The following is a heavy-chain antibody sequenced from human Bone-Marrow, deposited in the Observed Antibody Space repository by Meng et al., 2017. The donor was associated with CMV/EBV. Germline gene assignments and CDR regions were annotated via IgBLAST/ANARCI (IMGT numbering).Heavy chain of an antibody. CDR2: ISYDGSNK. Sequence: GESLKISCAASGFTFSSYAMHWVRQAPGKGLEWVAVISYDGSNKYYADSVKGRFTISRDNSENTLYLQMNSLRAEGTAVYYCARDLTHDYGMDVWGQGTTVTVSS. CDR1: GFTFSSYA. CDR3: ARDLTHDYGMDV. J-gene: IGHJ6*02. V-gene: IGHV3-30-3*01.